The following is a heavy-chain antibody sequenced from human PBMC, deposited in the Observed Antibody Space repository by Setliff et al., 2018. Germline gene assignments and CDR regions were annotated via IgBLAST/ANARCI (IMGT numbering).Heavy chain of an antibody. CDR1: GYSISSGYY. CDR2: IYHSGST. CDR3: AREGVGSGSYYWEVVRGMDV. V-gene: IGHV4-38-2*02. J-gene: IGHJ6*02. Sequence: SETLSLTCTVSGYSISSGYYWGWIRQPPGKGLEWIGSIYHSGSTYYNPSLKSRVTIAVDTSKNQFSLKLSSVTAADTAVYYCAREGVGSGSYYWEVVRGMDVWGQGTTVTVSS. D-gene: IGHD3-10*01.